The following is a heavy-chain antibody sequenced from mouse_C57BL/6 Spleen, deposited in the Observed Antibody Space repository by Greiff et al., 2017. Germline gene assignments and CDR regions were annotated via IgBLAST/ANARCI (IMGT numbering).Heavy chain of an antibody. D-gene: IGHD1-1*01. V-gene: IGHV1-9*01. CDR1: GYTFTGYW. Sequence: QVQLQQSGAELMKPGASVKLSCKATGYTFTGYWIEWVKQRPGHGLEWIGEILPGSGSPNYNEKFKGKATFTADTSSNTAYMQLSSLTTEDSAIYYCARGSLYYGSSYGAWFAYWGQGTLVTVSA. CDR2: ILPGSGSP. J-gene: IGHJ3*01. CDR3: ARGSLYYGSSYGAWFAY.